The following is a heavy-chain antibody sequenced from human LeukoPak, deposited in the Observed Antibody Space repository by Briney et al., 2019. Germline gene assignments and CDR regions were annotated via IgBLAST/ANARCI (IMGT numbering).Heavy chain of an antibody. V-gene: IGHV4-38-2*02. D-gene: IGHD5-24*01. Sequence: SETLSLTCTVSGYSISSGYYWGWIRQPPGKGLEWIGSIYHSGSTYYNPSLKSRVTISVDTSKYQFSLKLSSVTAADTAVYYCVHVGVGDGYNVDYWGQGTLVTVSS. CDR2: IYHSGST. CDR3: VHVGVGDGYNVDY. J-gene: IGHJ4*02. CDR1: GYSISSGYY.